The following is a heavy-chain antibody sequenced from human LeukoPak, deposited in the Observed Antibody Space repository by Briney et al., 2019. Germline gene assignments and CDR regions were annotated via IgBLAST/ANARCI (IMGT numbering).Heavy chain of an antibody. CDR1: GYSISSGYY. Sequence: SETLSLTCTVSGYSISSGYYWGWIRQPPGKGLEWIGSIYHSRSTYYNPSLKSRVTISVDTSKNQFSLKLSSVTAADTAVYYCAREHNYYDSSGPNWFDPWGQGTLVTVSS. D-gene: IGHD3-22*01. CDR3: AREHNYYDSSGPNWFDP. J-gene: IGHJ5*02. CDR2: IYHSRST. V-gene: IGHV4-38-2*02.